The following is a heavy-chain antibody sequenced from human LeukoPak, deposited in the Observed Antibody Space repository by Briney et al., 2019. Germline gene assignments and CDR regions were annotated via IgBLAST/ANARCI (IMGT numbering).Heavy chain of an antibody. CDR2: INPNSGGT. CDR1: GYTFTGYY. Sequence: ASVKVSCKASGYTFTGYYMHWVRQAPGQGLEWMGWINPNSGGTNYAQKFQGWVTMTRDTSISTAYMELSRLRSDDTAVYYCARVGGSGYWPLFQHWGQGTLVTVSS. CDR3: ARVGGSGYWPLFQH. J-gene: IGHJ1*01. V-gene: IGHV1-2*04. D-gene: IGHD3-22*01.